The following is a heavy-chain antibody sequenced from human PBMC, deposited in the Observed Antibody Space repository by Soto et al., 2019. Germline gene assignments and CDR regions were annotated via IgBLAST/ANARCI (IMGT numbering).Heavy chain of an antibody. CDR1: GGSFSGYY. J-gene: IGHJ5*02. D-gene: IGHD5-18*01. CDR2: INHSGST. Sequence: PSETLSLTCAVYGGSFSGYYWSWIRQPPGKGLEWIGEINHSGSTNYNPSLKSRVTISVDTPKNQSSLKLSSVTAADTAVYYCAREARGYSYGPARGYWFEPWGQGTLVTVSS. V-gene: IGHV4-34*01. CDR3: AREARGYSYGPARGYWFEP.